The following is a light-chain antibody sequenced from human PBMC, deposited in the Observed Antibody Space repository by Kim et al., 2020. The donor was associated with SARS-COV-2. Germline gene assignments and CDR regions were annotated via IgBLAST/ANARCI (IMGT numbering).Light chain of an antibody. CDR2: GAS. CDR3: QQYVDSPFT. V-gene: IGKV3-20*01. CDR1: QNIRDNS. Sequence: EMVLTQSPGTVSLSPGEKVTLSCRASQNIRDNSLAWYQQRPGQAPRVLIYGASSRATGTPDRFSASGCGTDFTLTISRLQPEDFAVYYCQQYVDSPFTFGQGTRLEIK. J-gene: IGKJ5*01.